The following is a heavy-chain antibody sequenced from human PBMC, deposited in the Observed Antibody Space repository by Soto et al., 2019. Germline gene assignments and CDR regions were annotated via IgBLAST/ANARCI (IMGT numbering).Heavy chain of an antibody. CDR3: ASWLKEAGIGGNSYYGMDV. D-gene: IGHD6-19*01. CDR2: IMPIFGRA. V-gene: IGHV1-69*12. CDR1: GGTFSNYA. J-gene: IGHJ6*02. Sequence: QVQLVQSGAEVKKPGSSVKVSCKASGGTFSNYAFSWVRQAPGQGLEWLGGIMPIFGRADYAQKFRGRVTRTAHXPXTXAXLALSSLRSEDTAVYYCASWLKEAGIGGNSYYGMDVWGQGTTVTVSS.